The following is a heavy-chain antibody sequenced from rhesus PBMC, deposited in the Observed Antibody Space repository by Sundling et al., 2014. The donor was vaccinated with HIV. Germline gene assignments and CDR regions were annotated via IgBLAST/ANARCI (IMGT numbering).Heavy chain of an antibody. CDR2: ISFDGSKK. CDR3: ASLAVLLVSVSAFDN. Sequence: EVQLVESGGGLVQPGGSLRLSCAASGFTFSNYGLHWVRQAPGKGLEWVALISFDGSKKFYSESVKDRFTISRDNSKNMLYLQMNNLKLEDTAVYYCASLAVLLVSVSAFDNWGQGVLVTVSS. J-gene: IGHJ4*01. D-gene: IGHD2-39*02. V-gene: IGHV3-54*02. CDR1: GFTFSNYG.